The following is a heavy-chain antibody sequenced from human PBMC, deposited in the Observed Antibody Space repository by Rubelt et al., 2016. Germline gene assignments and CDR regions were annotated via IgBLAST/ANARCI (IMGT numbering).Heavy chain of an antibody. CDR1: GGSFSGFY. CDR2: VNDGGNV. CDR3: ARVGGGWFLDP. Sequence: QVQLQERGAGLLKPSETLSLTCAVYGGSFSGFYWGWIRQSPGRGLEWIGEVNDGGNVNYNPSLKSRLAISLDTSQKQFALKLTSVTAADTAVYYCARVGGGWFLDPWGRGTLFTVSS. D-gene: IGHD6-19*01. J-gene: IGHJ5*02. V-gene: IGHV4-34*02.